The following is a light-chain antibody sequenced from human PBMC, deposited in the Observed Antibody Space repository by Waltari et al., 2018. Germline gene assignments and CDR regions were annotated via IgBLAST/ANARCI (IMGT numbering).Light chain of an antibody. J-gene: IGLJ2*01. V-gene: IGLV3-19*01. CDR1: SLKTYF. CDR2: GRN. Sequence: SSELTQDPAVSVAVGQTVRITCQGDSLKTYFASWYQPKPGQAPLLVIYGRNDRPSGIPDGCFCASTGDKSSLTITGAQAEDEADYFCNCRDSSGNHRFGGGTKLTVL. CDR3: NCRDSSGNHR.